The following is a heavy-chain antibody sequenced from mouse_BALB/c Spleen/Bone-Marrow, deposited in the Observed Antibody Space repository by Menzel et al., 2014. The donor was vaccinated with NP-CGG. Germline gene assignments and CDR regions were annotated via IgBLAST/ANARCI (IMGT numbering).Heavy chain of an antibody. Sequence: VQLKQSGPELVKPGASVKISCKASGYSFTGYTMNWVKQSHGKNLEWIGLINPYNGGTSYNQKFKGRAALTVDKSSSTAYMELLSLTSEDSAVYYCARSGLYYGNYLYAMDFWGQGTSVTVSS. D-gene: IGHD2-1*01. CDR3: ARSGLYYGNYLYAMDF. J-gene: IGHJ4*01. CDR2: INPYNGGT. CDR1: GYSFTGYT. V-gene: IGHV1-18*01.